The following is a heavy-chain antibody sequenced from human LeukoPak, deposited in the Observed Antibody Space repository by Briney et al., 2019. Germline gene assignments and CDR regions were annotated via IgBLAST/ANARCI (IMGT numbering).Heavy chain of an antibody. V-gene: IGHV3-21*01. D-gene: IGHD6-19*01. CDR1: GFTFNTYS. CDR2: IDSSGGYM. J-gene: IGHJ4*02. CDR3: ARDEVAGDHFDY. Sequence: GGSLRLSCEASGFTFNTYSMNWARQAPGKGLEWVSSIDSSGGYMFYADSVKGRFTTSRDNAKNSLYLQMNSLRAEDTAVYYCARDEVAGDHFDYWGQGTLVTVSS.